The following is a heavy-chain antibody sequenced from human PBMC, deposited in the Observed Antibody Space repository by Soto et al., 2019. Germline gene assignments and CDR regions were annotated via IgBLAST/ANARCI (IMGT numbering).Heavy chain of an antibody. CDR1: GFSLSTSGVG. CDR3: AHSWYYGSGKYCMDV. D-gene: IGHD3-10*01. CDR2: IYWDDDK. J-gene: IGHJ6*02. V-gene: IGHV2-5*02. Sequence: QITLKESGPTLVKPTQTLTLTCTFSGFSLSTSGVGVGWIRQPPGKALEWLALIYWDDDKRYSPSLKSRLTITKDDSKNQVVLTMTNMDPVDTVTYYCAHSWYYGSGKYCMDVWGQGTTVTVSS.